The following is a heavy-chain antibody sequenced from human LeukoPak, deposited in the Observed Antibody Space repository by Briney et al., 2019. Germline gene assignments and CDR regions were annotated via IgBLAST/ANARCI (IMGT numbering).Heavy chain of an antibody. V-gene: IGHV3-30*02. Sequence: GGSLKLSCVAPRFTFSNHYMSWVRQAPGKGLEWVAFIRYDGSNKYYADSVKGRFTISRDNSKNTLYLQMNSLRAEDTAVYYCAKRYCSSTSCLNAFDIWGQGTMVTVSS. J-gene: IGHJ3*02. D-gene: IGHD2-2*01. CDR2: IRYDGSNK. CDR1: RFTFSNHY. CDR3: AKRYCSSTSCLNAFDI.